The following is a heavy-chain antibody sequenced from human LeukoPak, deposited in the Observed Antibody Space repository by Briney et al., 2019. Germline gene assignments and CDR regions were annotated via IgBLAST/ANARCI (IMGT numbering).Heavy chain of an antibody. CDR3: ARGKDGYNSNWFDP. Sequence: PGRSLRLSCAASGFTFSTYSMNWVRQAPGKGLEWVSYISSSSSTTYYADSVKGRFTISRDNAKNSLYLQMNSLRDEDTAVYFCARGKDGYNSNWFDPWGQGTLVTVSS. J-gene: IGHJ5*02. CDR2: ISSSSSTT. CDR1: GFTFSTYS. D-gene: IGHD5-24*01. V-gene: IGHV3-48*02.